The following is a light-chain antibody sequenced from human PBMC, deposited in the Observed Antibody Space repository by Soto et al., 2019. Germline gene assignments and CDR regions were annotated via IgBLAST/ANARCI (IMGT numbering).Light chain of an antibody. CDR2: EVV. Sequence: QSVLTQPASVSGSPGQSITISCTGTSSDVGYYNYVSWFQQHPGKAPKLMISEVVNRPSGVSIRFSGSKSGDTASLTITGLQAEDEADYYCSSYAAGSIYVFGTGTKLTGL. J-gene: IGLJ1*01. V-gene: IGLV2-14*01. CDR1: SSDVGYYNY. CDR3: SSYAAGSIYV.